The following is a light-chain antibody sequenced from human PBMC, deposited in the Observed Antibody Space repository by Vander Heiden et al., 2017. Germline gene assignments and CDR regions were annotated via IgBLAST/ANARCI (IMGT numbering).Light chain of an antibody. CDR1: QSLLHSNGYNY. CDR3: MQPLQTPPRT. V-gene: IGKV2-28*01. CDR2: LGS. J-gene: IGKJ1*01. Sequence: DIVMTQSPLSLPVTPGEPASISCRSSQSLLHSNGYNYLDWYLQKPGQSPQLLIYLGSNRGSGVPDRFSGSGAGTDFTLKISRGEAEDVGVYYCMQPLQTPPRTFGQGTKVEIK.